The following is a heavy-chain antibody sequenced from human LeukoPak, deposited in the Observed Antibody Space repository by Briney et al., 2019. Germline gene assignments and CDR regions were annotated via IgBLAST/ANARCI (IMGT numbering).Heavy chain of an antibody. CDR2: INPNSGGT. CDR1: GYTFTGYY. D-gene: IGHD3-10*01. V-gene: IGHV1-2*06. Sequence: ASVKVSCKASGYTFTGYYIHWVRQAPGQGLEWMGRINPNSGGTNYAQKFQGRVTMTRDTSISTAYVELSRLRSDDTAVYYCARDLILTIEDWFDPWGQGTLVTVSS. CDR3: ARDLILTIEDWFDP. J-gene: IGHJ5*02.